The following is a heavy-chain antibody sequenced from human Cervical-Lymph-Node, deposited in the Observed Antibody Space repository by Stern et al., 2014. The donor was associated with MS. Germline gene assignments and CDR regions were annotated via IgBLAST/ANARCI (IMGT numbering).Heavy chain of an antibody. J-gene: IGHJ4*02. CDR1: GGTFSSID. D-gene: IGHD6-13*01. CDR2: IIPLFGTT. V-gene: IGHV1-69*12. CDR3: VRDQGGIAAS. Sequence: VQLVQSGAEVKKPGSSMKVSCKASGGTFSSIDISWVRQAPGQGLAWLGGIIPLFGTTNYAQKVQGRVTIVADESTNTVNMELSSLRSEDTAVYYCVRDQGGIAASWGQGTLVIVSS.